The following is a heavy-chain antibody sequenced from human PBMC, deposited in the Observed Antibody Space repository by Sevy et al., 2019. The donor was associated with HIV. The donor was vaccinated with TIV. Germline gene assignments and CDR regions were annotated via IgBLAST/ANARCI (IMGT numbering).Heavy chain of an antibody. J-gene: IGHJ4*02. CDR3: ARDGAWSGYYTFDF. CDR2: ISSSSSTI. CDR1: GFTLSTYS. Sequence: GESLKISCAASGFTLSTYSMNWVRQAPGKGLEWRSYISSSSSTIYYEDSVKGRFTISRDNAKNSLYLQMNSLRDEDTAVYFCARDGAWSGYYTFDFWGQGTRVTVSS. D-gene: IGHD3-3*01. V-gene: IGHV3-48*02.